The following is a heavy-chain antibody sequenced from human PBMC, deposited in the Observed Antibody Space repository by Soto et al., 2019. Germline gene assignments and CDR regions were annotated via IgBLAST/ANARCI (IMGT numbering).Heavy chain of an antibody. D-gene: IGHD6-13*01. J-gene: IGHJ3*02. CDR1: GFTFSSYA. CDR3: AKYSSSWYDAFDI. CDR2: ISGSGGST. Sequence: PGGSLRLSCAASGFTFSSYAMNWVRQAPGKGLEWVSAISGSGGSTYYADSVKGRFTISRDNSKNTLYLQMNSLRAEDTAVYYCAKYSSSWYDAFDIWGQGTMVTVSS. V-gene: IGHV3-23*01.